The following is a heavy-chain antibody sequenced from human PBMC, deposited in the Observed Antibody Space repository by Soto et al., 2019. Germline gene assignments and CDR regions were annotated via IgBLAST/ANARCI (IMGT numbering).Heavy chain of an antibody. CDR3: ARGQLAPISYFDY. J-gene: IGHJ4*02. D-gene: IGHD6-6*01. V-gene: IGHV3-21*01. CDR1: GFTFSSYS. Sequence: EVQLVESGGGLVKPGGSLRLSCAASGFTFSSYSMNWVRQAPGKGLEWFSSISSSSSYIYYADSVKRRFTISRDNAKNSLYLQMNSLRAEDTAVYYCARGQLAPISYFDYWGQGTLVTVSS. CDR2: ISSSSSYI.